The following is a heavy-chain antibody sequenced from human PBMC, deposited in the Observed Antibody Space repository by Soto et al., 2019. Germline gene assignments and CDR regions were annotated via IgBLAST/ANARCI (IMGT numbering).Heavy chain of an antibody. J-gene: IGHJ5*02. V-gene: IGHV4-59*01. CDR3: ARDHRYGDPPEVFDR. D-gene: IGHD4-17*01. CDR1: GGSISSYY. CDR2: IYYSGST. Sequence: PSETLSLTCTVSGGSISSYYWSWIRQPPGKGLEWIGYIYYSGSTNYNPSLKSRVTISVDTSKNQFSLKLSSVTAADTAVHYCARDHRYGDPPEVFDRWGQGTLVTVS.